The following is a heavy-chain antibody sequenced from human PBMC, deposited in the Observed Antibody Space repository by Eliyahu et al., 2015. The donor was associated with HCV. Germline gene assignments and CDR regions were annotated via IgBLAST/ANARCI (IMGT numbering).Heavy chain of an antibody. D-gene: IGHD4-17*01. J-gene: IGHJ4*02. CDR3: ASTVTSQRGSFDY. CDR1: GFPFSSYA. CDR2: ISGSGGST. V-gene: IGHV3-23*01. Sequence: EVQLLESGGGLVQPGGSLRLSCAASGFPFSSYAMSWVRQAPGKGLEWVSAISGSGGSTYYADSVKGRFTISRDNSKNTLYLQMNSLRAEDTAVYYCASTVTSQRGSFDYWGQGTLVTVSS.